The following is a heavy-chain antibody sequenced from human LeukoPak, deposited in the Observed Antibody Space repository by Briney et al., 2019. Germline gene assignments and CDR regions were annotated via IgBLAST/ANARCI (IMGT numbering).Heavy chain of an antibody. CDR2: IYYSGST. V-gene: IGHV4-30-4*08. Sequence: SETLSLTCTVSGGSVSSNFYFWGWIRQPPGKGLEWIGYIYYSGSTYYNPSLKSRVTISVDTSKNQFSLKLSSVTAADTAVYYCARVVVRGARTSYFSDYWGQGTLVTVSS. J-gene: IGHJ4*02. D-gene: IGHD3-10*01. CDR1: GGSVSSNFYF. CDR3: ARVVVRGARTSYFSDY.